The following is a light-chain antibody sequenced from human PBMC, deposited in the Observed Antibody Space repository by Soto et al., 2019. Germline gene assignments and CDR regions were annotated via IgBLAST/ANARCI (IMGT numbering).Light chain of an antibody. CDR2: DAS. Sequence: EIVLTQSPGTLSLSPGERATLSCRASYTVSNNYLAWYQQKPGQAPRLLIYDASGRATGIPDRFSGSGSGTDFTRTISRLEPEDFAVYFCQQYGSSPRTFGQGTKVDIK. CDR3: QQYGSSPRT. J-gene: IGKJ1*01. V-gene: IGKV3-20*01. CDR1: YTVSNNY.